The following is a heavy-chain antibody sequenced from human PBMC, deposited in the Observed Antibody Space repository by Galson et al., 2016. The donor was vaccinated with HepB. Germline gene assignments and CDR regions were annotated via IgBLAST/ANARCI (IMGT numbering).Heavy chain of an antibody. V-gene: IGHV2-5*02. Sequence: PALVKPTQTLTLTCTFSGFSLTTSGVGVGWIRQPPGKALEWLALTYWDDDKRYSPSLESRRTINKETSKNQVVLILTNMDPVDTATYYCAHSDWGSNAFDIWGQGTMVTVSS. D-gene: IGHD7-27*01. CDR3: AHSDWGSNAFDI. CDR2: TYWDDDK. CDR1: GFSLTTSGVG. J-gene: IGHJ3*02.